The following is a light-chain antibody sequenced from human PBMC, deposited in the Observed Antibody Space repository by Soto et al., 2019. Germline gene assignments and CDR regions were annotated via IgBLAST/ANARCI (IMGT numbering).Light chain of an antibody. J-gene: IGLJ1*01. CDR3: QPYDRSLXSYV. V-gene: IGLV1-40*01. Sequence: QSSLTHPPSGSGAPGQRVTIPCTGSNSNIGAGFDVNWYQQLPGEAPKVLIYGNSNRPSGVPDRFSGSKSGTSASLAITGLQAEDEADYHCQPYDRSLXSYVVGSGTKVXV. CDR2: GNS. CDR1: NSNIGAGFD.